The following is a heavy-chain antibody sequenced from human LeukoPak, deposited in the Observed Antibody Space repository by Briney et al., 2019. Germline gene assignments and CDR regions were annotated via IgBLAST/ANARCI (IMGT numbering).Heavy chain of an antibody. Sequence: SVKVSCKASGGTFSSYAISWVRQAPGQGLEWMGGIIPIFGTANYAQKFQGRVTITADESTSTAYMELSSLRSEDTAVYYCARDPYDSSGSLPFDYWGQGTLVTVSS. CDR3: ARDPYDSSGSLPFDY. D-gene: IGHD3-22*01. J-gene: IGHJ4*02. V-gene: IGHV1-69*13. CDR1: GGTFSSYA. CDR2: IIPIFGTA.